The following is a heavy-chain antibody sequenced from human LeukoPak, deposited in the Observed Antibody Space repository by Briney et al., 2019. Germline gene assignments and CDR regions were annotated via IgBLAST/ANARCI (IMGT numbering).Heavy chain of an antibody. V-gene: IGHV3-21*01. D-gene: IGHD3-22*01. Sequence: GGSLRLSXAASGFTFSSYSMNWVSQAPGKGLEWVSSISSSSSYIYYADSVKGRFTISRDNAKNSLYLQMNSLRAEDTAVYYCARSRVTKYYYDSSGYYPLGYWGQGTLVTVSS. J-gene: IGHJ4*02. CDR3: ARSRVTKYYYDSSGYYPLGY. CDR2: ISSSSSYI. CDR1: GFTFSSYS.